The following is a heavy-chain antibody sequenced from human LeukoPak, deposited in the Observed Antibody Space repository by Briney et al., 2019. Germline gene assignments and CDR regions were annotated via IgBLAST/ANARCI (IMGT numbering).Heavy chain of an antibody. D-gene: IGHD6-6*01. J-gene: IGHJ4*02. Sequence: GGSLRLSCAASGFTFSSYAIHWVRQAPGKGLEWVALISYDGSNKYYADSVKGRFTISRDNAKNSLYLQMNSLRAEDTAVYYCARGRPRFDYWGQGTLVTVSS. CDR2: ISYDGSNK. CDR1: GFTFSSYA. CDR3: ARGRPRFDY. V-gene: IGHV3-30*04.